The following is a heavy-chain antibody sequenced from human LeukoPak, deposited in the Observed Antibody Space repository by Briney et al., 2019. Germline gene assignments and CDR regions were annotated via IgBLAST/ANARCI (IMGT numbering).Heavy chain of an antibody. D-gene: IGHD5-12*01. CDR2: IYHRGST. J-gene: IGHJ4*02. CDR3: ARTLRHTLFDY. CDR1: GGSISSGGYS. V-gene: IGHV4-30-2*01. Sequence: PSETLSLTCAVSGGSISSGGYSWSWIRQPPGKGLEWIGYIYHRGSTYYNPSLKSRVTISVDRSKNQFSLKLSSVTAADTAVYYCARTLRHTLFDYWGQGTLVTVSS.